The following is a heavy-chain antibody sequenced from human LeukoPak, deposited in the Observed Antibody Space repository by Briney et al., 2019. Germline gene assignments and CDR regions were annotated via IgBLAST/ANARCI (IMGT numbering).Heavy chain of an antibody. D-gene: IGHD5-24*01. CDR3: ARDPGKDGYNYSFDY. Sequence: SETLSLTCTVSGGSISSGGYYWSWIRQHPVKGLEWVGYIDYSGSTYYNPSLKSRLTIPMDTSKNQFSLRLNSVTAADTAVYYCARDPGKDGYNYSFDYWGQGTLVTVSS. CDR1: GGSISSGGYY. CDR2: IDYSGST. V-gene: IGHV4-31*03. J-gene: IGHJ4*02.